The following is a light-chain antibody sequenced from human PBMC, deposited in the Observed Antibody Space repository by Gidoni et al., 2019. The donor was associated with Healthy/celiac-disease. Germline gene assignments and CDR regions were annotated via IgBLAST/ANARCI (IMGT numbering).Light chain of an antibody. CDR3: QQYYSTRLT. J-gene: IGKJ3*01. Sequence: DIVMNQSPDSLAVSLGERATINCKSSQSVLYSSNNKNYLAWYQQKPGQPPKLLIYWASTRESGVPDRFSGSGSGTDFTLTISSLQAEDVAVYYCQQYYSTRLTFGPGTKVDIK. CDR2: WAS. CDR1: QSVLYSSNNKNY. V-gene: IGKV4-1*01.